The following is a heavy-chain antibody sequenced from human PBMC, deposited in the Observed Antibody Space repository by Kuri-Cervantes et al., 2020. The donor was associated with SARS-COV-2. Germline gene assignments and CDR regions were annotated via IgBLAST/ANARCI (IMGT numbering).Heavy chain of an antibody. V-gene: IGHV4-38-2*02. CDR1: GYSISSGYY. CDR3: ARDRGYCSGGSCLGWFDP. CDR2: IYHSGST. Sequence: SETLSLTCTVSGYSISSGYYWGWIRQPPGKGLEWIGSIYHSGSTYNNPSLKSRVTISVDTSKNQFSLKLSSVTAADTAVYYCARDRGYCSGGSCLGWFDPWGQGTLVTVSS. J-gene: IGHJ5*02. D-gene: IGHD2-15*01.